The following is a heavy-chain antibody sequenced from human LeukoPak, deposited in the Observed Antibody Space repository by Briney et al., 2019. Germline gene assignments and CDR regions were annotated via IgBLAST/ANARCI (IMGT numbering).Heavy chain of an antibody. CDR3: ARGTWIQLWPSPGDY. J-gene: IGHJ4*02. V-gene: IGHV1-24*01. CDR1: GYTLTELS. CDR2: FDPEDGET. D-gene: IGHD5-18*01. Sequence: GASVKVSCKVSGYTLTELSMHWVRQAPGKGLEWMGGFDPEDGETIYAQKFQGRVTMTEDTSTDTAYMELSRLRSDDTAVYYCARGTWIQLWPSPGDYWGQGTLVTVSS.